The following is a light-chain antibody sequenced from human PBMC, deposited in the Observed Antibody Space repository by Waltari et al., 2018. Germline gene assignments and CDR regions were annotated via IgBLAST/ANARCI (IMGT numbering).Light chain of an antibody. V-gene: IGKV1-39*01. J-gene: IGKJ4*01. CDR1: QSSSVY. CDR2: ATS. Sequence: WRASQSSSVYLNWYQQKPGKAPKVLIYATSSLQSGVPSRFSGSGSGTDFTLTITSLQPEDFATYYCQQSYRTPPLTFGGGTKVEIK. CDR3: QQSYRTPPLT.